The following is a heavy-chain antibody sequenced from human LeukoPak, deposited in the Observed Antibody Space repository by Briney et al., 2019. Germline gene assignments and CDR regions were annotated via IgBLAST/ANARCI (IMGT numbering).Heavy chain of an antibody. CDR3: SRDLAYSYGFGS. Sequence: GGSLRLSCAVSGFIVSSSYMIWVRQAPGKGLEWVSILYTSGDTYYADSVKGRFTISRDNSKNTLYLQMNSLRAKDTALYYCSRDLAYSYGFGSWGQGTLVTVSS. CDR1: GFIVSSSY. CDR2: LYTSGDT. D-gene: IGHD5-18*01. J-gene: IGHJ5*02. V-gene: IGHV3-53*01.